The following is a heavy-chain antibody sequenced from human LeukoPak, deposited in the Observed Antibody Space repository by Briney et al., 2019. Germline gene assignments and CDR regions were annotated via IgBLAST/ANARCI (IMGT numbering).Heavy chain of an antibody. CDR3: SRNGLVDFDY. CDR2: IRRRAYGGAA. Sequence: GGSLRLSCTTSGFAFDDFAMSWVRQPAGKGLEWVGFIRRRAYGGAAEYAASVKGRFIISRDDSKGIAYLQMNSLKTKDTAVYYCSRNGLVDFDYWGQGSRVIVSP. V-gene: IGHV3-49*04. CDR1: GFAFDDFA. J-gene: IGHJ4*02.